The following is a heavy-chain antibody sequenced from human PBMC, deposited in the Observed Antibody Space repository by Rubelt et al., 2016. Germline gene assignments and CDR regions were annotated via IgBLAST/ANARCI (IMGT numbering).Heavy chain of an antibody. CDR1: GGSFSDHH. V-gene: IGHV4-34*01. Sequence: QVQLKQWGTGLLRPSETLSLTCAVYGGSFSDHHWSWIRQPPGKGLEWIGEISHSGSTTYNPSIKSRVTVSLDTSKNQFSLKVTSLTAADTAMYFGATRLPTDYWSQGTPVTV. D-gene: IGHD2-15*01. J-gene: IGHJ4*02. CDR2: ISHSGST. CDR3: ATRLPTDY.